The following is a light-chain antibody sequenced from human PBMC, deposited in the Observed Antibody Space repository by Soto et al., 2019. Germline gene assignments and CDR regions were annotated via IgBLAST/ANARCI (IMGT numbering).Light chain of an antibody. V-gene: IGKV3-20*01. CDR3: QQYGRSPPGYT. CDR1: QSVSSSY. CDR2: GAS. J-gene: IGKJ2*01. Sequence: EIVLTPYPGTLSLSQGERATLSCRASQSVSSSYLAWYQQKPGQAHRLLIYGASSRATGIPDRFSGSGSGTDFALTVSRLEPEDYAVYYCQQYGRSPPGYTFDQGTKVEIQ.